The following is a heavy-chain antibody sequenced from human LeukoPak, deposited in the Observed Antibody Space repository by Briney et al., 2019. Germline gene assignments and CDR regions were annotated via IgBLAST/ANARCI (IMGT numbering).Heavy chain of an antibody. CDR2: IYSGGNT. CDR3: ARDQGSGWYPFDY. D-gene: IGHD6-19*01. V-gene: IGHV3-53*05. Sequence: PGGSLRLSCAASGFTVSSNYMTWVRQAPGKGLEWVSVIYSGGNTYYADSVKGRFTISRDNSKNTLYLQMGSLRAEDMAVYYCARDQGSGWYPFDYWGQGTLVTVSS. J-gene: IGHJ4*02. CDR1: GFTVSSNY.